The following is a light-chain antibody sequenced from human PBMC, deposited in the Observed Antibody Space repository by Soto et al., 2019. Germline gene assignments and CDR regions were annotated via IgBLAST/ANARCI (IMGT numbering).Light chain of an antibody. CDR2: DTS. CDR1: QSISSY. Sequence: EIVLTQSPATVSLSPGERVTLSCRASQSISSYLAWYQQKPGQAPRLLIYDTSDRATGVPDRFSGSGSVTDFTLTISNLEPEDFAVYYCQQRYNWPLFTFGQGTKLEMK. V-gene: IGKV3-11*01. CDR3: QQRYNWPLFT. J-gene: IGKJ2*01.